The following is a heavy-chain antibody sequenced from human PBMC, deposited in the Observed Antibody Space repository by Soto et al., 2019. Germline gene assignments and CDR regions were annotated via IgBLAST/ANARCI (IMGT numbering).Heavy chain of an antibody. Sequence: QVQLVQSGAEVKKPGSSVKVSCKASGGTFSSYTISWVRQAPGQGLEWMGRIIPILGIANYAQKFQGRVTIIAGKSTSTAYMELSSLRSEDTAVYYCARDEGIASYSGMDVWGQGTTVTVSS. CDR3: ARDEGIASYSGMDV. CDR2: IIPILGIA. V-gene: IGHV1-69*08. CDR1: GGTFSSYT. D-gene: IGHD5-12*01. J-gene: IGHJ6*02.